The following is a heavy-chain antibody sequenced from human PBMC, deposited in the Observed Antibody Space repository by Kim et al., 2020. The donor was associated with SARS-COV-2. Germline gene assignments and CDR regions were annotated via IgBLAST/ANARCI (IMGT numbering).Heavy chain of an antibody. J-gene: IGHJ5*02. Sequence: GGSLRLSCAASGFTFSVYRMSWVRQAPGKGLERVSSTSSSSGYNDYADSLQGRFTISRENTKNSLYLQMSSLRAEDTAAYYCSRGRITGTKEGWFDPWG. CDR1: GFTFSVYR. V-gene: IGHV3-21*01. CDR2: TSSSSGYN. D-gene: IGHD1-7*01. CDR3: SRGRITGTKEGWFDP.